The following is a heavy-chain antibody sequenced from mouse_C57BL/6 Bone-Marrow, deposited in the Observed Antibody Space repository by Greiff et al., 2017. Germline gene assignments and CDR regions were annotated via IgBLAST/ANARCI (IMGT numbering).Heavy chain of an antibody. J-gene: IGHJ3*01. CDR2: IDPSDSYT. V-gene: IGHV1-50*01. CDR1: GYTFTSYW. CDR3: ARGKLAWFAY. Sequence: QVQLQQPGAELVKPGASVKLSCKASGYTFTSYWMQWVKQRPGQGLEWIGEIDPSDSYTNYNQKFKGKVTLTVDTSSSTAYMQLSSLTSEDSAVYYCARGKLAWFAYWGQGTLVTVSA.